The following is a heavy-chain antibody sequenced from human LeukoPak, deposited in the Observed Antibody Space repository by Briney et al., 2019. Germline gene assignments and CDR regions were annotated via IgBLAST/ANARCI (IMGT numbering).Heavy chain of an antibody. V-gene: IGHV3-33*01. CDR2: IRYDGSDK. D-gene: IGHD3-9*01. CDR1: GFTFSSYG. J-gene: IGHJ4*02. Sequence: GGSLRLSCAASGFTFSSYGMHWVRQAPGKGLEWVAVIRYDGSDKIYADSVKGRFSISKDNSKNMLYLQMNSLRAEDTAVYYCARDHYDILTGYAVYWGQGTLVTVSS. CDR3: ARDHYDILTGYAVY.